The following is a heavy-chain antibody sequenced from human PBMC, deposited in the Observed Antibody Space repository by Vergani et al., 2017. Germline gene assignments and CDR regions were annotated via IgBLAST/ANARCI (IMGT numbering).Heavy chain of an antibody. J-gene: IGHJ6*02. CDR2: INPSGGST. CDR3: ARDAPHDIWTGYYKMDYYYYCMDV. CDR1: GYTFTSYY. D-gene: IGHD3-9*01. V-gene: IGHV1-46*01. Sequence: QVQLVQSGAEVKKPGASVKVSCKASGYTFTSYYMHWVRQAPGQGLEWMGIINPSGGSTSYAQKFQGRVTMTRDTSTGTVYMELSSLRSEDTAVYYCARDAPHDIWTGYYKMDYYYYCMDVWGQGTTVTVSS.